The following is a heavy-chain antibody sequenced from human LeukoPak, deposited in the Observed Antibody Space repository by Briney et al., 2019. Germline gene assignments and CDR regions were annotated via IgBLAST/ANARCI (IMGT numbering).Heavy chain of an antibody. Sequence: GGSLRLSCAASGFTFSSYAVHWVRQAPGKGLEWVAVLSFDGSNKYYADSVKGRLTISRDVSKNTLYLQMNSLRAEDTAVYYCAREEMVYSFDYWGQGTLVTVSS. V-gene: IGHV3-30-3*01. CDR1: GFTFSSYA. CDR3: AREEMVYSFDY. CDR2: LSFDGSNK. D-gene: IGHD2-8*01. J-gene: IGHJ4*02.